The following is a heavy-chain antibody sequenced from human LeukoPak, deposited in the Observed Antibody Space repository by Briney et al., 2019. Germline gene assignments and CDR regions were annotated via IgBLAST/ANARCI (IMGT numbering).Heavy chain of an antibody. D-gene: IGHD3-22*01. J-gene: IGHJ4*02. CDR1: GFTFSSYW. V-gene: IGHV3-7*01. Sequence: GGSLRLSCAASGFTFSSYWMSWVRQAPGKGLECVANIKQDGSEKYYVDSVKGRFTISRDNAKNSLYLQMNSLRAEDTAVYYCARWRHYYDSSGPIDYWGQGTLVTVSS. CDR2: IKQDGSEK. CDR3: ARWRHYYDSSGPIDY.